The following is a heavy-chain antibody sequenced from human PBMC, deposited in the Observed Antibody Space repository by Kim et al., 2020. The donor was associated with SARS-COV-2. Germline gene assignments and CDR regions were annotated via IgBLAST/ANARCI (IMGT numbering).Heavy chain of an antibody. Sequence: GGSLRLSCAASGFIFSSYWMSWVRQAPGKGLVWVSRINSDGSSTTYADSVKGRFTISRDNAKNTLYLQMNSLRVDDTAVYYCARVNSGTYSWTDYWGQGTLVTVSS. D-gene: IGHD1-26*01. CDR3: ARVNSGTYSWTDY. J-gene: IGHJ4*02. CDR2: INSDGSST. CDR1: GFIFSSYW. V-gene: IGHV3-74*03.